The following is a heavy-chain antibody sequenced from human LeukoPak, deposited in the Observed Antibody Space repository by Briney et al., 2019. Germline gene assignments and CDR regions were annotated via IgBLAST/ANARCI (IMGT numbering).Heavy chain of an antibody. CDR2: IREDGSAQ. CDR3: ARDFTTSSTAYLHH. J-gene: IGHJ1*01. CDR1: GFTFNGYW. Sequence: PGGSLRLSCAASGFTFNGYWMSWVRQAPGKGLEWVANIREDGSAQYYVGSVKGRFTISRDNAKNSLFLQMNSLRAEDTAVYYCARDFTTSSTAYLHHWGQGTLVTVSS. V-gene: IGHV3-7*01. D-gene: IGHD6-6*01.